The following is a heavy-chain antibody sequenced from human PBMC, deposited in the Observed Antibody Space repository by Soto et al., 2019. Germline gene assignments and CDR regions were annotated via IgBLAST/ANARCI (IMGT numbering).Heavy chain of an antibody. CDR1: GFTFSSYW. Sequence: EVQLVESGGGLVQPGGSLRLSCAASGFTFSSYWMHWVRQAPGKGLVWVSRIKSDGSSTSNAESVKGRFTISRDNAKNTLYLQMNSLRAEDTAVYYCARASLDAFDIWGQGTMVTVSS. CDR2: IKSDGSST. J-gene: IGHJ3*02. V-gene: IGHV3-74*01. CDR3: ARASLDAFDI.